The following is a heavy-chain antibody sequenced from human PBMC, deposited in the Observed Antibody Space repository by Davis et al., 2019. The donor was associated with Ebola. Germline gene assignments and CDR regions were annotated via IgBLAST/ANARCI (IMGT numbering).Heavy chain of an antibody. V-gene: IGHV3-11*05. CDR3: AKDRCSGGSCHFDY. Sequence: GGSLRLSCAASGFTLSAYYVSWFRQTPGKGLEWISRIGGSVGHTGYADSVRGRFTIARDNAKNSLYLQMNSLRTDDTALYYCAKDRCSGGSCHFDYWGQGTLVTVSS. D-gene: IGHD2-15*01. CDR1: GFTLSAYY. J-gene: IGHJ4*02. CDR2: IGGSVGHT.